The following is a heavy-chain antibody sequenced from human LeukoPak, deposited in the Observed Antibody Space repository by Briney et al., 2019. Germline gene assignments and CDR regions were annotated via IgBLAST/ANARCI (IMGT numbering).Heavy chain of an antibody. Sequence: RGSLRLSCAASGIIFSNYAMHWVRQGPGKGLECISTISSDGGSTYYANSVKGRFTISRDNSKNTLYLQMGSLRAEDMAVYYCARGRQGAKTRYFDLWGRGTRVTVSS. J-gene: IGHJ2*01. V-gene: IGHV3-64*01. D-gene: IGHD1-26*01. CDR3: ARGRQGAKTRYFDL. CDR2: ISSDGGST. CDR1: GIIFSNYA.